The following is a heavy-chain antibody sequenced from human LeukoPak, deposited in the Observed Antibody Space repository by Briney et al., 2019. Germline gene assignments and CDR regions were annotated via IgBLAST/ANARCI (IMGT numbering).Heavy chain of an antibody. J-gene: IGHJ5*02. Sequence: PSGTLALTCAVYGGSFSGYYWSWIRQPPGKGLEWIGEINHSGSTNYNPSLKSRVTISVDTSKNQFSLKLSSVTAADTAVYYCATIAAAGYNWFDPWGQGTLVTVSS. V-gene: IGHV4-34*01. CDR3: ATIAAAGYNWFDP. CDR1: GGSFSGYY. CDR2: INHSGST. D-gene: IGHD6-13*01.